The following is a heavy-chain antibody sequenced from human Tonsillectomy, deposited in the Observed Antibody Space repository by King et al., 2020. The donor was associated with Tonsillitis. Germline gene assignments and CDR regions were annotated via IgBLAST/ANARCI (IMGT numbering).Heavy chain of an antibody. V-gene: IGHV2-70*01. CDR1: GFSLSTSGMC. CDR3: ARISNDFWSGYADY. Sequence: TLKESGPALVKPTQTLTLTCTFSGFSLSTSGMCVSWIRQPPGKALEWLALIDWDDDKFYSTSLKTRLTISRDTSKHQVVLTMTNMDPVDTATYYCARISNDFWSGYADYWGRGTLVTVSS. D-gene: IGHD3-3*01. CDR2: IDWDDDK. J-gene: IGHJ4*02.